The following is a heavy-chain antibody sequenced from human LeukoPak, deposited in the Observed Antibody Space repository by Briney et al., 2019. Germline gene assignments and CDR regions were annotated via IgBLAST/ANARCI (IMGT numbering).Heavy chain of an antibody. D-gene: IGHD1-26*01. CDR2: ISSSSSTI. J-gene: IGHJ4*02. Sequence: GGSLRLSCAASGFTFSNAWMNWVRQAPGKGLEWVSYISSSSSTIYYADSVKGRFTISRDNAKNSLYLQMNSLRAEDTAVYYCAREEGATTVYYFDYWGQGTLVAVSS. CDR3: AREEGATTVYYFDY. V-gene: IGHV3-48*04. CDR1: GFTFSNAW.